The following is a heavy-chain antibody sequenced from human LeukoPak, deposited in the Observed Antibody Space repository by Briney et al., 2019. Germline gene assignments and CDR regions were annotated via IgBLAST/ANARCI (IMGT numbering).Heavy chain of an antibody. CDR3: ARGEYMYGHEIDH. Sequence: ASVKVSCKTSGYTFTRFDINWVRQATGQGLEWMGWMNPANGNTDYAQKFQGRVTMTRNTSIDTVYLELSNLRSEDTAVYYCARGEYMYGHEIDHWGQGTLVTVSS. D-gene: IGHD2-8*01. CDR2: MNPANGNT. J-gene: IGHJ4*02. V-gene: IGHV1-8*01. CDR1: GYTFTRFD.